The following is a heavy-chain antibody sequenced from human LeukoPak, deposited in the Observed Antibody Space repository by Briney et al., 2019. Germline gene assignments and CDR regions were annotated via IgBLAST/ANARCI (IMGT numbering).Heavy chain of an antibody. CDR2: IYPGGSDT. CDR1: GYSFTSYW. CDR3: ARHQYYYGSSGLNWFDP. Sequence: GESLKISCKGSGYSFTSYWIGWVRQMPGKGLEWMGIIYPGGSDTRYSPSFQGQVTISADKSISTAYLQWSSLKASDTAMYYCARHQYYYGSSGLNWFDPWGQGTLVTVSS. J-gene: IGHJ5*02. D-gene: IGHD3-22*01. V-gene: IGHV5-51*01.